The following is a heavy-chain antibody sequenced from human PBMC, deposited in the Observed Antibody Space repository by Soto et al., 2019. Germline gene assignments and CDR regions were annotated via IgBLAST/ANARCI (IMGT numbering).Heavy chain of an antibody. Sequence: ASVKVSCKASGGTFSSYAISWVRQAPGQGLEWMGGIIPIFGTANYAQKFQGRVTFTADESTSTAYMELSSLRSEDTAVYYCARGGLRFLESHGMDVWGQGTTVTVSS. CDR3: ARGGLRFLESHGMDV. CDR1: GGTFSSYA. D-gene: IGHD3-3*01. J-gene: IGHJ6*02. V-gene: IGHV1-69*13. CDR2: IIPIFGTA.